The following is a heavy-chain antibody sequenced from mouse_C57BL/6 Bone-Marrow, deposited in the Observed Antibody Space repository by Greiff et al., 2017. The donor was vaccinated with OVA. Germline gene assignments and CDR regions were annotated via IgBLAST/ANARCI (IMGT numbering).Heavy chain of an antibody. CDR3: TPYGSSYGFAY. D-gene: IGHD1-1*01. Sequence: VHVKQSGAELVRPGASVKLSCTASGFNIKDYYMHWVKQRPEQGLEWIGRIDPEDGDTEYAPKFQGKATMTADTSSNTAYLQLSSLTSEDTAVYYCTPYGSSYGFAYWGQGTLVTVSA. CDR2: IDPEDGDT. V-gene: IGHV14-1*01. J-gene: IGHJ3*01. CDR1: GFNIKDYY.